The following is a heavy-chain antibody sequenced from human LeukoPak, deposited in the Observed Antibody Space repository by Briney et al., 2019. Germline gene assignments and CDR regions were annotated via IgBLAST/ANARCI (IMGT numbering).Heavy chain of an antibody. J-gene: IGHJ4*02. CDR1: GFTFSSYS. D-gene: IGHD2-2*01. Sequence: GGSLRLSCAASGFTFSSYSMNWVRQAPGKGLEWVSYISSSSSTIYYADSVTGRFTISRDNAKNLPYLQMNGLRAEDTAVYYCAREPPIGYCSSTSCYGLSTKLGFDYWGQGTLVTVSS. CDR3: AREPPIGYCSSTSCYGLSTKLGFDY. V-gene: IGHV3-48*01. CDR2: ISSSSSTI.